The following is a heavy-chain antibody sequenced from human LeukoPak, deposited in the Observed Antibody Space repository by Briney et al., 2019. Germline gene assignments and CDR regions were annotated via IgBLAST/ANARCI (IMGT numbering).Heavy chain of an antibody. CDR3: ARDSSGSYYRSDAFDI. CDR1: GYTFTGYY. V-gene: IGHV1-2*04. Sequence: GASVKVSCKASGYTFTGYYMHWVRQAPGQGLEWMGRINPNSGGTNYAQKFQGWVTMTRDTSISTAYMELSRLRSDDTAVYYCARDSSGSYYRSDAFDIWGQGTMVTVSS. J-gene: IGHJ3*02. D-gene: IGHD1-26*01. CDR2: INPNSGGT.